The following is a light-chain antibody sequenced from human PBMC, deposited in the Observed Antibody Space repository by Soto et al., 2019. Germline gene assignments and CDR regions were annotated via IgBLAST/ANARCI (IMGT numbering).Light chain of an antibody. J-gene: IGKJ4*01. CDR1: QSVSSNY. V-gene: IGKV3-20*01. CDR2: GAS. Sequence: EILLTQTPGTLSLSPGERATLSCRASQSVSSNYLAWYQQKPGQAPRLLIYGASTRATGIPDRFSGSGSGTDFTLTISRLEPEDFAVYYCQQYGNSPPVTFGGGTKVDIK. CDR3: QQYGNSPPVT.